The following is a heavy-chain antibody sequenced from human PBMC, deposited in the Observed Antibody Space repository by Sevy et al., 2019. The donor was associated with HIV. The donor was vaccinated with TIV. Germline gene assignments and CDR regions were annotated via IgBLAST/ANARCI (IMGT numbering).Heavy chain of an antibody. V-gene: IGHV3-30-3*01. J-gene: IGHJ4*02. D-gene: IGHD3-9*01. CDR1: GFTFSSYA. CDR2: ISYDGSNK. CDR3: ASLGKRYFDWLSDDY. Sequence: GGSLRLSCAASGFTFSSYAMHWVRQAPGKGLEWGAVISYDGSNKYYADSVKGRFTIPRDNSKNTLYLQMNSLRAEDTAVYYCASLGKRYFDWLSDDYWGQGTLVTVSS.